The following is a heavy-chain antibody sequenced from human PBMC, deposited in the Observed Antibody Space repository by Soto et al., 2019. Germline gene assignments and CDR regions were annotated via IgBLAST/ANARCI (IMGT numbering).Heavy chain of an antibody. D-gene: IGHD2-2*01. CDR1: GFTFSSYA. Sequence: PGGTLRLSCAASGFTFSSYAMHWVRQAPGKGLEWVAVISYDGSNKYYADSVKGRFTISRDNSKNTLYLQMNSLRAEDTAVYYCARDLIVVVPAATPGDYYYYGMDGWGPGTTVTVP. CDR2: ISYDGSNK. V-gene: IGHV3-30-3*01. CDR3: ARDLIVVVPAATPGDYYYYGMDG. J-gene: IGHJ6*02.